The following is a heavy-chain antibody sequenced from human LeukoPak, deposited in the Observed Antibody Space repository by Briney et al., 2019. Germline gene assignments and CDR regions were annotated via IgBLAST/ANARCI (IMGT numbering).Heavy chain of an antibody. CDR1: GGSISSYY. V-gene: IGHV4-59*01. J-gene: IGHJ4*02. D-gene: IGHD3-22*01. Sequence: SETLSLTCAVSGGSISSYYWSWIRQPPGKGLEWIGYIYYSGSTNYNPSLKSRVTISVDTSKNQFSLRLSSVTAADTAVYYCARVTGYMIEDYFDYWGQGTLVTVSS. CDR3: ARVTGYMIEDYFDY. CDR2: IYYSGST.